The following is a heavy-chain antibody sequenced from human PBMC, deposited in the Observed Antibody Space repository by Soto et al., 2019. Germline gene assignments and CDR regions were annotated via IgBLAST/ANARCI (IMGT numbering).Heavy chain of an antibody. J-gene: IGHJ6*03. Sequence: GGSLRLSCAASGFTFSSYGMHWVRQAPGKGLEWVAVIWYDGSNKYYADSVKGRFTISRDNSKNTLYLQMNSLRAEDTAVYYCAREEDDGDYLKYYYYYYYMDVWGKGTTVTVSS. D-gene: IGHD4-17*01. CDR2: IWYDGSNK. V-gene: IGHV3-33*01. CDR3: AREEDDGDYLKYYYYYYYMDV. CDR1: GFTFSSYG.